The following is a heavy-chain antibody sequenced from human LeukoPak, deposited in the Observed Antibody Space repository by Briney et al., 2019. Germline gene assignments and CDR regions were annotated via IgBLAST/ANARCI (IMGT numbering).Heavy chain of an antibody. CDR1: GGSISSYY. V-gene: IGHV4-59*01. D-gene: IGHD3-22*01. CDR2: IYYSGST. Sequence: SETLSLTCTVSGGSISSYYWSWIRQPPGKGLEWIGYIYYSGSTNYNPSLKSRVTISVDTSKNQFSLKLSSVTAADTAVYYCARDRYYYDSSGYYYMDVWGKGTTVTVSS. J-gene: IGHJ6*03. CDR3: ARDRYYYDSSGYYYMDV.